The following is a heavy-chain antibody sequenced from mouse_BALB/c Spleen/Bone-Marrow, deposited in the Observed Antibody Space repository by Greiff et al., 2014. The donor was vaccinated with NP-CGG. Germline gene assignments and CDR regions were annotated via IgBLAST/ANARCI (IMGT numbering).Heavy chain of an antibody. Sequence: QVHVKQSGPELVKPGASVRISCKASGYTFTNYYIHWVKQRPGQGLEWIGWIYPVNVHANFNEKFRGKATLTADKSSSTAYMQLSSLTSEDSAVYFCARWLLPYYAMDYWGQGTSVTVSS. CDR2: IYPVNVHA. V-gene: IGHV1S56*01. CDR3: ARWLLPYYAMDY. J-gene: IGHJ4*01. D-gene: IGHD2-3*01. CDR1: GYTFTNYY.